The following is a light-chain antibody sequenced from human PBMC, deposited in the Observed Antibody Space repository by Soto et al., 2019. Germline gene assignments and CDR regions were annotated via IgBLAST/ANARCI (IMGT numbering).Light chain of an antibody. V-gene: IGKV1-27*01. CDR1: QAIDQS. J-gene: IGKJ3*01. CDR2: AAA. CDR3: QEHNSGLPVA. Sequence: DIQMTQSPSSLSASVGDRVTITCRSSQAIDQSVAWYQKKPGQVPKLLIYAAATLHSGVPSRFSGSGSWTTFTLPITSLQPEDVATYFCQEHNSGLPVAFGPGTTV.